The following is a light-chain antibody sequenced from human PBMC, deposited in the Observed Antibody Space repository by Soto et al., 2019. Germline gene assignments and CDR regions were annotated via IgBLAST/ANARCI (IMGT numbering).Light chain of an antibody. V-gene: IGLV2-14*03. J-gene: IGLJ3*02. Sequence: QSALTQPASVSGSPGQSITISCTGTSSDLGAYNYVSWYQHRPGKAPKLMIYDVSNRPSGVSSRFSVYKSGNTASLTISGLQAEDEADYYCASYRDSSIVFGGGTKLTVL. CDR2: DVS. CDR3: ASYRDSSIV. CDR1: SSDLGAYNY.